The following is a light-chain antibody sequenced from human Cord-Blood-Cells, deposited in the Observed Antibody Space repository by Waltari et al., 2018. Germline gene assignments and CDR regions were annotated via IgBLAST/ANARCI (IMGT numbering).Light chain of an antibody. CDR1: QSVSSY. V-gene: IGKV3-11*01. Sequence: EIVLTQSPATLSLSPGERATLSCRDSQSVSSYLAWYQQKPGQAPRLLIYDASNRATGIPARFSGSGSGTDFTLTISSLEPEDCAVYYCQQRSNWPPYTFGQGTKLEIK. CDR2: DAS. CDR3: QQRSNWPPYT. J-gene: IGKJ2*01.